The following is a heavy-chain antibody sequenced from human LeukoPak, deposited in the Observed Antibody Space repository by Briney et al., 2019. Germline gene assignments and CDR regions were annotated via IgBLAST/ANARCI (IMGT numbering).Heavy chain of an antibody. V-gene: IGHV4-38-2*02. CDR2: IYHNGST. CDR3: ARVLPMTTVTPGRFDY. D-gene: IGHD4-17*01. J-gene: IGHJ4*02. Sequence: TSSETLSLTCTVSGYSISSGYYWGWIRQPPGKGLELIGSIYHNGSTYYNPSLKSRVTISVDTSKNQFSLKLISVTAADTAVYFCARVLPMTTVTPGRFDYWGQGTLVTVSS. CDR1: GYSISSGYY.